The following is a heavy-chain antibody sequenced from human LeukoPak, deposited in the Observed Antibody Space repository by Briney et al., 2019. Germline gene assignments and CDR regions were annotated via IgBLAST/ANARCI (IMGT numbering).Heavy chain of an antibody. V-gene: IGHV3-30*18. Sequence: GGSLRLSCAASGFTFSSYGMHWVRQAPGKGLEWVAVISYDGSNKYYADSVKGRFTISRDNSKNTLYLQMNSLRAEDTAVYYCAKDFWFGELLYMFDYWGQGTLVTVSS. D-gene: IGHD3-10*01. CDR2: ISYDGSNK. J-gene: IGHJ4*02. CDR3: AKDFWFGELLYMFDY. CDR1: GFTFSSYG.